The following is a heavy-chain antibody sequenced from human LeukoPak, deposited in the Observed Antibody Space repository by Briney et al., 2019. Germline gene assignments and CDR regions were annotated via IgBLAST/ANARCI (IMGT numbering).Heavy chain of an antibody. J-gene: IGHJ4*02. V-gene: IGHV4-59*01. CDR2: IYYSGST. CDR3: AREYDIVATRFFDY. Sequence: SETLSLTCTVSGGSISSYYWSWIRQPPEKGLEWIGYIYYSGSTNYNPSLKSRVTISVDTSKNQFSLKLSSVTAADTAVYYCAREYDIVATRFFDYWGQGTLVTVSS. D-gene: IGHD5-12*01. CDR1: GGSISSYY.